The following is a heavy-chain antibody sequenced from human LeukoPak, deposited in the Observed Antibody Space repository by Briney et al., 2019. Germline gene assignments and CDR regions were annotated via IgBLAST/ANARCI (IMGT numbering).Heavy chain of an antibody. V-gene: IGHV3-48*02. CDR3: AREVVAATPERFYYMGV. D-gene: IGHD2-15*01. Sequence: TGGSLRLSCAASGFTFSSYSINWVRQAPGKGLEWVSYISSSSNTIYYADSVKGRFTISRDNAKNSLYLQMNSLRDEDTAVYYCAREVVAATPERFYYMGVWGKWDRGHRLL. CDR1: GFTFSSYS. CDR2: ISSSSNTI. J-gene: IGHJ6*03.